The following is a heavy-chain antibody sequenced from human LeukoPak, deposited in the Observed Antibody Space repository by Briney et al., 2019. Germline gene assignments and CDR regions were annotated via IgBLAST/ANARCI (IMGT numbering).Heavy chain of an antibody. CDR1: GFTFSDHY. Sequence: PGGSLRLSCAASGFTFSDHYMDWDRQAPGKGLEWVGRIRNKASSYTTEYAASVKGRFTISRDDSKSSLYLQMNSLKTEDTAVYYCARDYYDSRGHSLGYDYWGQGTLLTVSS. V-gene: IGHV3-72*01. D-gene: IGHD3-22*01. J-gene: IGHJ4*02. CDR3: ARDYYDSRGHSLGYDY. CDR2: IRNKASSYTT.